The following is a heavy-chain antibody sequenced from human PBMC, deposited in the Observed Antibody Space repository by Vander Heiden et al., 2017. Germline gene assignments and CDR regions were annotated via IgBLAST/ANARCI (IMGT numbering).Heavy chain of an antibody. J-gene: IGHJ4*02. V-gene: IGHV3-9*01. CDR1: GFTFDDYA. Sequence: EVQLVESGGGLVQPGRSLRLSCAASGFTFDDYAMHWVRQAPGKGLEWVSVKGRFTISRDNAKNSLYLQMNSLRAEDTALYYGSGAVAGTGGDYWGQGTLVTVSS. CDR3: SGAVAGTGGDY. D-gene: IGHD6-19*01.